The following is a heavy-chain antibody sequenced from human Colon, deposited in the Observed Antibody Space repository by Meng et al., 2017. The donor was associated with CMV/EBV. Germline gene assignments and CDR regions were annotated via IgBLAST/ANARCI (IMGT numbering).Heavy chain of an antibody. CDR2: IKSKTDGGTT. Sequence: GGSLRLSCAASGFTFSNAWMSWVRQAPGKGLEWVGRIKSKTDGGTTDYAAPVKGRFTISRDDSKNTLYLQMNSLKTEDTAVYYCARDSRTHGPYYYHGVDVWGQGTTVTVSS. CDR1: GFTFSNAW. V-gene: IGHV3-15*01. D-gene: IGHD2-2*01. CDR3: ARDSRTHGPYYYHGVDV. J-gene: IGHJ6*02.